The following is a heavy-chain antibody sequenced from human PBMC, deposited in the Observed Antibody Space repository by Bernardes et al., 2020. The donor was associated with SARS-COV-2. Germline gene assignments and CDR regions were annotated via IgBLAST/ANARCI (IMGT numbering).Heavy chain of an antibody. CDR3: ARKTGHDYGMDV. V-gene: IGHV3-74*01. J-gene: IGHJ6*02. Sequence: GGSLRLSCAASGFSSSSYWMHWVRQAPGKGLVWVSRVNSDGSNTIYADSVKGRFTISRDSSKNMVYLQMNSLRAEDTAVYYCARKTGHDYGMDVWGQGTTDTVSS. D-gene: IGHD3-10*01. CDR1: GFSSSSYW. CDR2: VNSDGSNT.